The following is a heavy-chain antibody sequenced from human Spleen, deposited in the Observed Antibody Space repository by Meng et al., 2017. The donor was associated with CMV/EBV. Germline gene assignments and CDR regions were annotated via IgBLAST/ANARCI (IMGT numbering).Heavy chain of an antibody. CDR1: GYTFTGYY. CDR2: INPKTGGT. D-gene: IGHD5-18*01. V-gene: IGHV1-2*02. CDR3: ARVERGYSYGNFDY. Sequence: ASVKVSCKTSGYTFTGYYMHWVRQAPGQGLEWMGWINPKTGGTNYAQNFHGRVTMTRDTSISTAYMDLSSLRSEDTAVYYCARVERGYSYGNFDYWGQGTLVTVSS. J-gene: IGHJ4*02.